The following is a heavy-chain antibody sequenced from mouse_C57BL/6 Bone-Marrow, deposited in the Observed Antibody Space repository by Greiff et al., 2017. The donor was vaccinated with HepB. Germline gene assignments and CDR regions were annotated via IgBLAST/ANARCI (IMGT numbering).Heavy chain of an antibody. CDR2: IYPSDSET. J-gene: IGHJ2*01. V-gene: IGHV1-61*01. D-gene: IGHD5-1-1*01. CDR1: GYTFTSYW. Sequence: QVQLQQPGAELVRPGSSVKLSRKASGYTFTSYWMDWVKQRPGQGLEWIGNIYPSDSETHYNQKFKDKATLTVDKSSSTAYMQLSSLTSEDSAVYYCARADHHTYSTGGRDYWGQGTTLTVSS. CDR3: ARADHHTYSTGGRDY.